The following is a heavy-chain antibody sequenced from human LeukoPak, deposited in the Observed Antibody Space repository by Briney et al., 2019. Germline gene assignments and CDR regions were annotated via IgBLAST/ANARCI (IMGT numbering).Heavy chain of an antibody. CDR2: FDPEDGET. CDR3: ATEGIIYHSSYFDY. CDR1: GYTLTELS. J-gene: IGHJ4*02. V-gene: IGHV1-24*01. Sequence: ASVKVSCKVSGYTLTELSMHWVRQAPGKGLEWMGGFDPEDGETIYAQKFQGRVTMTEDTSTDTAYMELSSLRSEDTAVYYCATEGIIYHSSYFDYWGQGTLVSVSS. D-gene: IGHD2-2*01.